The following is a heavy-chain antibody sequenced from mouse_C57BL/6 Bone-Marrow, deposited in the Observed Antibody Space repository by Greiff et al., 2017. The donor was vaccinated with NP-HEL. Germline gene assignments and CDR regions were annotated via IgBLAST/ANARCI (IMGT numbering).Heavy chain of an antibody. Sequence: QVQLKESGAELVRPGASVTLSCKASGYTFTDYEMHWVKQTPVHGLEWIGAIDPETGGTAYNQKFKGKAILTADKSSSTAYMELRSLTSEDSAVYYCTRSGSVYGNYFYWGQGTTLTVSS. CDR1: GYTFTDYE. CDR3: TRSGSVYGNYFY. CDR2: IDPETGGT. J-gene: IGHJ2*01. V-gene: IGHV1-15*01. D-gene: IGHD2-1*01.